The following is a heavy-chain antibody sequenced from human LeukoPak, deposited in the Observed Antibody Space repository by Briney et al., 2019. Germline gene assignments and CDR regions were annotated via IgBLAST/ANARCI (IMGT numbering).Heavy chain of an antibody. D-gene: IGHD5-12*01. CDR2: ISTSSSYI. CDR3: ARVTRDGYDGYFDY. V-gene: IGHV3-21*01. Sequence: GGSLRLSCAASGFTFSSYSMNWVRQAPGKGLEWVSFISTSSSYIYYADSLKGRFTISRDNAKKSLYLQINSLRAEDTAVYYCARVTRDGYDGYFDYWGQGTLVTVSS. J-gene: IGHJ4*02. CDR1: GFTFSSYS.